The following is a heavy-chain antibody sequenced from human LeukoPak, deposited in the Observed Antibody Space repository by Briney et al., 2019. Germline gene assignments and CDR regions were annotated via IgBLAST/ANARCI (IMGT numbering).Heavy chain of an antibody. CDR1: GGSISSSSYY. CDR3: ARVGYCSGGSCYLSYWYFDL. V-gene: IGHV4-39*01. Sequence: SETLSLTCTVSGGSISSSSYYWGWIRQPPGKGLEWIGSIHYSGSTYYNPSLKSRVTISVDTSKNQFSLKLSSVTAADTTVYYCARVGYCSGGSCYLSYWYFDLWGRGTLVTVSS. J-gene: IGHJ2*01. D-gene: IGHD2-15*01. CDR2: IHYSGST.